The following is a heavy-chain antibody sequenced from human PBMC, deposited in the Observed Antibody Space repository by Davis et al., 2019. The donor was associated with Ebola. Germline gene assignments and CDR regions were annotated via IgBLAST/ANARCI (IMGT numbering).Heavy chain of an antibody. CDR1: GFTFSGSA. D-gene: IGHD4-17*01. Sequence: GESLKISCAASGFTFSGSAMHWVRQASGKGLEWVGRIRSKANSYATAYAASVKGRFTISRDDSKNTAYLQMNSLKTEDTAVYYCAAATVTTVYFDYWGQGTLVTVSS. CDR2: IRSKANSYAT. V-gene: IGHV3-73*01. J-gene: IGHJ4*02. CDR3: AAATVTTVYFDY.